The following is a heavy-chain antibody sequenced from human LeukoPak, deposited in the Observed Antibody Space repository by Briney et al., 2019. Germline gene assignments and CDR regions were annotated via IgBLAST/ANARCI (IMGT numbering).Heavy chain of an antibody. Sequence: GGSLRLSCAASGFTFSSYSMNWVRQAPGKGLEWVAVVSYDGSNKYYADSVKGRFTISRDNSKNTLYLQMNSLRAEDTAVYYCAISSSSDYWGQGTLVTVSS. D-gene: IGHD6-13*01. V-gene: IGHV3-30*03. CDR3: AISSSSDY. CDR2: VSYDGSNK. J-gene: IGHJ4*02. CDR1: GFTFSSYS.